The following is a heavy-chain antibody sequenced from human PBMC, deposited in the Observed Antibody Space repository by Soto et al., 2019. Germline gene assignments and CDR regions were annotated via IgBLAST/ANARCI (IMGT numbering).Heavy chain of an antibody. J-gene: IGHJ4*02. CDR3: ASEGASGIAAALDY. CDR1: GFTFSSYW. V-gene: IGHV3-74*01. D-gene: IGHD6-13*01. CDR2: INSDGSTT. Sequence: PGGSLRLSCAASGFTFSSYWMHWVRQAPGKGLVWVSRINSDGSTTSYAASVKGRFTISRDNAKNTFYLQMTRLRAEDTAVYYCASEGASGIAAALDYWGQGTLVTVSS.